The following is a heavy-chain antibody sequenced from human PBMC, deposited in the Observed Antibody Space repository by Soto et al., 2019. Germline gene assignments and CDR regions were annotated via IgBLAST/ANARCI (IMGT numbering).Heavy chain of an antibody. J-gene: IGHJ6*02. V-gene: IGHV4-61*01. CDR2: IYYSGST. CDR3: ARIKTYYDILTGYYQPYYYYGMDV. D-gene: IGHD3-9*01. CDR1: GGSVSSGSYY. Sequence: QVQLQESGPGLVKPSETLSLTCTVSGGSVSSGSYYWSWIRQPPGKGLEWIGYIYYSGSTNYNPSLHRRVTTSVSTSKNQFSRKLSSVTAADTAGYYCARIKTYYDILTGYYQPYYYYGMDVWGQGTTVTVSS.